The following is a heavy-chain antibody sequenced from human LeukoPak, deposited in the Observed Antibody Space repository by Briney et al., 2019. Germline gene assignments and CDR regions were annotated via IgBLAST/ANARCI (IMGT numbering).Heavy chain of an antibody. CDR1: GGTFISYA. CDR2: IIPIFGTA. J-gene: IGHJ4*02. Sequence: SVKVSCKASGGTFISYAISWVRQAPGQGLEGRGGIIPIFGTANYAQKFQGRVTITPDESTSTAYMELSSLRSEDTAVYYCARVEDYVWGSYRYTALGYWGQGTLVTVSS. V-gene: IGHV1-69*13. CDR3: ARVEDYVWGSYRYTALGY. D-gene: IGHD3-16*02.